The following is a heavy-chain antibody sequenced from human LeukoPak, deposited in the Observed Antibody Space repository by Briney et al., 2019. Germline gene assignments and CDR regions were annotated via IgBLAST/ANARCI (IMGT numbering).Heavy chain of an antibody. J-gene: IGHJ4*02. CDR1: GGSVNSGTYY. D-gene: IGHD3-16*02. Sequence: SETLSLTCTVSGGSVNSGTYYWSWIRQPPGKGLEWIGNIYYSGSAYYNPSLKSRVTMSVDTSKNQFSLKLSSVTAADTAVYYCARVRSYRIFDYWGQGTLVTVSS. CDR2: IYYSGSA. V-gene: IGHV4-39*07. CDR3: ARVRSYRIFDY.